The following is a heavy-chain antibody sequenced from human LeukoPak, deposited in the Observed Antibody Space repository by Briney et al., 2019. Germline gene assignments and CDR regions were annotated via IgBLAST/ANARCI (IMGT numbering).Heavy chain of an antibody. CDR1: GFTVSSSY. CDR2: IYSGGTT. J-gene: IGHJ4*02. CDR3: ARGVAAAGTTLDY. Sequence: GGSLRLSCAASGFTVSSSYMTWVRQAPGKGLEWVSVIYSGGTTYYADSVKGRFTISRDNSKDTLYLQMNSLRAEDTAVYYCARGVAAAGTTLDYWGQGTLVTVSS. D-gene: IGHD6-13*01. V-gene: IGHV3-66*01.